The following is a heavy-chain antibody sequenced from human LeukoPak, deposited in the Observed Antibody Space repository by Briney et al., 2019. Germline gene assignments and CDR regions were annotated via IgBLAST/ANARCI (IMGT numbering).Heavy chain of an antibody. CDR3: ARHSVSYYYDSSGYYPGFFDY. CDR2: IYYSGST. Sequence: SETLSLTCTVSGGSISSSSYYWGWIRQPPGKGLEWIGSIYYSGSTYYNPSLKGRVTISVDTSKNQLSLKLSSVTAADTAVYYCARHSVSYYYDSSGYYPGFFDYWGQGTLVTVSS. J-gene: IGHJ4*02. D-gene: IGHD3-22*01. CDR1: GGSISSSSYY. V-gene: IGHV4-39*01.